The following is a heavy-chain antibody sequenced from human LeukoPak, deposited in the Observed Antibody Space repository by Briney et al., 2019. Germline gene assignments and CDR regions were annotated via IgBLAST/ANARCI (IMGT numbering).Heavy chain of an antibody. CDR3: ARDYYDSSGYSRDAFDI. V-gene: IGHV5-51*01. CDR2: IYSCDSYP. CDR1: GYRFTSYW. J-gene: IGHJ3*02. Sequence: GGALKISWKGSGYRFTSYWIGLVRQGPGKGLGLVGIIYSCDSYPRFSPSFQGQVTISADKTISTAYPQWSSLKASDPEMYYCARDYYDSSGYSRDAFDIWGQGTMVTVSS. D-gene: IGHD3-22*01.